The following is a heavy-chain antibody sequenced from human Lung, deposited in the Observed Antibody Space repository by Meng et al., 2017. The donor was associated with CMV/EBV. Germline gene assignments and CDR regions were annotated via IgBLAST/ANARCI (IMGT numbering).Heavy chain of an antibody. CDR2: ISSSSSYI. D-gene: IGHD3-10*01. CDR3: ARDDYGSGSYYNGAWFDP. Sequence: GSSLKISCASSGFTFSSYSMNWVRQAPGKGLEWVSSISSSSSYIYYADSVKGRFTITRDNAKNSLYLQMNSLRAEDTAVYYCARDDYGSGSYYNGAWFDPWGQGXLVTVSS. CDR1: GFTFSSYS. V-gene: IGHV3-21*01. J-gene: IGHJ5*02.